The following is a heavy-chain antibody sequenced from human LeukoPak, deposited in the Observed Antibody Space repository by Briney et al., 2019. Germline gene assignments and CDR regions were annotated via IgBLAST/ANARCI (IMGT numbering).Heavy chain of an antibody. CDR1: GGSISSGDYY. CDR2: IYYSGST. J-gene: IGHJ3*02. Sequence: SETLSLTCTVSGGSISSGDYYWSWIRQPPGKGLEWIGYIYYSGSTYYNPSLKSRVTISVDTSKNQFSLKLSSVTAADTAVYYCARVFSAAEHDAFDIWGQGTMVTVSS. V-gene: IGHV4-30-4*01. CDR3: ARVFSAAEHDAFDI. D-gene: IGHD6-13*01.